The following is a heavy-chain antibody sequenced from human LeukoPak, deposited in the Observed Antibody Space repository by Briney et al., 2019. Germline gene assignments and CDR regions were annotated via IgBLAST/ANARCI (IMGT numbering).Heavy chain of an antibody. J-gene: IGHJ3*02. D-gene: IGHD2-21*02. V-gene: IGHV4-59*01. CDR1: GGSISSYY. Sequence: SETLSLTCTVFGGSISSYYWSWIRQPPGKGLEWIGYIYYSGSTNYNPSLKSRVTISVDTSKNQFSLKLSSVTAADTAVYYCARDSTALAGAFDIWGQGTMVTVSS. CDR3: ARDSTALAGAFDI. CDR2: IYYSGST.